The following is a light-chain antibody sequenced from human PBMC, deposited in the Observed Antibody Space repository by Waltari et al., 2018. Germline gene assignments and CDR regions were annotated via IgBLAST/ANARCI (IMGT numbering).Light chain of an antibody. CDR2: EVN. Sequence: QSALTQPPSASGSPGQSVPISCPGTSSDVGGYDYVSWYQQHPGKAPKLMIYEVNKRPSGVPDRFSGSKSGNTASLTVSGLQAEDEADYYCSSDAGSNNFVVFGGGTKLTVL. V-gene: IGLV2-8*01. CDR3: SSDAGSNNFVV. J-gene: IGLJ2*01. CDR1: SSDVGGYDY.